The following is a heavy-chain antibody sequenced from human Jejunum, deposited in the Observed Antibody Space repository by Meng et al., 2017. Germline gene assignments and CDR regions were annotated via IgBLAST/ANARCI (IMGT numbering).Heavy chain of an antibody. D-gene: IGHD5-18*01. CDR2: IYWNDDK. CDR1: GFSFSTRREG. Sequence: QVPLEESGPTLVKPRQALTLTCTFSGFSFSTRREGVGWIRQPPGKALEWLALIYWNDDKRHSPSLQSRLTITKDTSKNQVILTMTDMDPVDTATYYCGQRHWGYRYGNDYWGQGTLVTVSS. CDR3: GQRHWGYRYGNDY. V-gene: IGHV2-5*01. J-gene: IGHJ4*02.